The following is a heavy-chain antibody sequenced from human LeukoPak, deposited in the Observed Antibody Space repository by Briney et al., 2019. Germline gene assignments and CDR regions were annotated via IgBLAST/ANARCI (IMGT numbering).Heavy chain of an antibody. V-gene: IGHV3-48*04. J-gene: IGHJ3*02. CDR3: ARAPSSLDAFDI. CDR2: ISSSGSTI. CDR1: GFTFSSYS. D-gene: IGHD6-13*01. Sequence: GGSLRLSCVASGFTFSSYSMNWVRQAPGKGLEWVSYISSSGSTIYYADSVKGRFTISRDNAKNSLYLQMNSLRAEDTAVYYCARAPSSLDAFDIWGQGTMVTVSS.